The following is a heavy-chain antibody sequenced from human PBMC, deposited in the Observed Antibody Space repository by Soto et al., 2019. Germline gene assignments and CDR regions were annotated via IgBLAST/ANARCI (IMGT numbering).Heavy chain of an antibody. D-gene: IGHD2-15*01. CDR1: GFTFSSYA. V-gene: IGHV3-23*01. CDR3: AKDRRLYCSGGSCPPAWFDP. Sequence: GGSLRLSCAASGFTFSSYAMSWVRQAPGKGLEWVSAISGSGGSTYYADSVKGRFTISRDNSKNTLYLQMNSLRAEDTAVYYCAKDRRLYCSGGSCPPAWFDPWGQGTLVTVSS. CDR2: ISGSGGST. J-gene: IGHJ5*02.